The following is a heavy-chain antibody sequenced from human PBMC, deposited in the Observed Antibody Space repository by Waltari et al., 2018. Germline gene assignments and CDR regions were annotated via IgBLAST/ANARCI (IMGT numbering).Heavy chain of an antibody. CDR2: IGSSSSFM. Sequence: EVQLVESGGGLVKPGGSLRLSGAASGFKFSDYAMNWVRQAPGKGLEWVSSIGSSSSFMDYADSVRGRFTVSRDNAKNTLYLQMDTLRAEDTAVYYCAREGAEQWVVEDYGMDVWGQGTTVTVS. J-gene: IGHJ6*02. CDR3: AREGAEQWVVEDYGMDV. D-gene: IGHD6-19*01. CDR1: GFKFSDYA. V-gene: IGHV3-21*02.